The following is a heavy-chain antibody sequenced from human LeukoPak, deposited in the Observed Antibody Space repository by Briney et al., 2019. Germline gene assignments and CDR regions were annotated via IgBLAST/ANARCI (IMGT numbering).Heavy chain of an antibody. Sequence: ASVKVSCKVSGYTLTELSMHWVRQAPGKGLEWMGGFDPEDGETIYAQKFQGRVTMTEDTSTDTAYMELSSLRSEDTAVYYCATEGTPRPGYCSGGSCYSGAFDFWGQGTMVTVSS. J-gene: IGHJ3*01. D-gene: IGHD2-15*01. CDR1: GYTLTELS. V-gene: IGHV1-24*01. CDR3: ATEGTPRPGYCSGGSCYSGAFDF. CDR2: FDPEDGET.